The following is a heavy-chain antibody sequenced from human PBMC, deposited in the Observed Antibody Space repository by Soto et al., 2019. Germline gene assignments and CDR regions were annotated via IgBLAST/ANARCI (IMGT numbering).Heavy chain of an antibody. D-gene: IGHD3-3*01. CDR1: GFTFSSYT. V-gene: IGHV3-23*01. CDR2: ISGSGGRT. Sequence: GGSLRLSCAASGFTFSSYTMSWARRAPGKGLEWVSTISGSGGRTYYADSVKGRFTISKDNSKNTLYLQMSSLRAEDTAVYYCAKVPGFDYYGMDVWGQGSTVTVSS. J-gene: IGHJ6*02. CDR3: AKVPGFDYYGMDV.